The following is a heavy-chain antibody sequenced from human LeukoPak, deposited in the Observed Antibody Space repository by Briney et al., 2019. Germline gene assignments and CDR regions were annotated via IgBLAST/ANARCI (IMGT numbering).Heavy chain of an antibody. CDR2: ISYNADST. J-gene: IGHJ3*02. CDR3: ANDHWGGAFDI. V-gene: IGHV3-23*01. Sequence: SGGSLRLSCAASAFNFINYGMTWVRQAPGKGLEWVSVISYNADSTHYADSVKGRFVISRDNSKNTLYLQMNSLRVDDTAVYYCANDHWGGAFDIWGQGTMVTVSS. D-gene: IGHD7-27*01. CDR1: AFNFINYG.